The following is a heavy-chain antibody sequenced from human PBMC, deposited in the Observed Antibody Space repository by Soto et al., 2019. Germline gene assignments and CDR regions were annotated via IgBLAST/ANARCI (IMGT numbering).Heavy chain of an antibody. J-gene: IGHJ5*02. Sequence: SETLSLTCAVYGGSFSGYYWSWIRQPPGKGLEWIGEINHSGSTNYNPSLKSRVTISVETSKNQFSLKLSTVTAADTAVYYRARGSKKSGAVTTRPYKKYNWFDPWGQGTLVTVSS. CDR3: ARGSKKSGAVTTRPYKKYNWFDP. D-gene: IGHD4-17*01. CDR1: GGSFSGYY. CDR2: INHSGST. V-gene: IGHV4-34*01.